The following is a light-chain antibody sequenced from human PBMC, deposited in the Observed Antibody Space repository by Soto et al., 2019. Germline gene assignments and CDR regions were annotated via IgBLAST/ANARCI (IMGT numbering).Light chain of an antibody. Sequence: CTGTSSDVGNYNYVSWYQQHPGKAPKVMIYEVSKRPSGVPDRFSGSKSGNTASLTVSGLQAEDEADYYCSSYAGSNSWVFGGGTKLTVL. V-gene: IGLV2-8*01. J-gene: IGLJ3*02. CDR2: EVS. CDR3: SSYAGSNSWV. CDR1: SSDVGNYNY.